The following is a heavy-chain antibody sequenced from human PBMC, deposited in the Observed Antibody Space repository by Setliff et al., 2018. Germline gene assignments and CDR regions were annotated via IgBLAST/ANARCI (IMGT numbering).Heavy chain of an antibody. D-gene: IGHD6-19*01. CDR2: ISSSGSLI. CDR1: GFAFNNYP. J-gene: IGHJ4*02. CDR3: ATKAVAGT. V-gene: IGHV3-11*01. Sequence: GGSLRLSCAASGFAFNNYPMSWIRQTPGKGLEWVAYISSSGSLIYYPDSVKGRFTISRDNAKKSVDLQMNSPRAEDTAVYYCATKAVAGTGGQGTLVTVSS.